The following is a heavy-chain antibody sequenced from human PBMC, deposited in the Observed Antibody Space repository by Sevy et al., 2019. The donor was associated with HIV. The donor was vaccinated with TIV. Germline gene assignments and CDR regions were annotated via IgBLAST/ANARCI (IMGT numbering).Heavy chain of an antibody. CDR3: ARESGSNWYFDL. CDR2: IFSDANIK. D-gene: IGHD1-26*01. V-gene: IGHV3-33*01. Sequence: GGSLRLSCAASAFTFSNYGKHWVRQAPGKGLEWVGAIFSDANIKYYVDSVKGRFAISRDNSKNTVYLQMNSLRAEDTAVYSCARESGSNWYFDLWGRGTPVTVSS. J-gene: IGHJ2*01. CDR1: AFTFSNYG.